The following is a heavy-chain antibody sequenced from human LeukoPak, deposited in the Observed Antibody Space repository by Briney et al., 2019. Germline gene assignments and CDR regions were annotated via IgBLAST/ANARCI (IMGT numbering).Heavy chain of an antibody. CDR3: AKWGDYDILTGYYVSDF. D-gene: IGHD3-9*01. J-gene: IGHJ4*02. Sequence: GGSLRLSCAASGFIFRNYAMSWVRQAPGKGLEWVSAITGSGDTTYYADSVKGRFTVSRDNSKNTLYVEMNTLRAEDTAVNYCAKWGDYDILTGYYVSDFWGQGTLVTVSS. CDR1: GFIFRNYA. V-gene: IGHV3-23*01. CDR2: ITGSGDTT.